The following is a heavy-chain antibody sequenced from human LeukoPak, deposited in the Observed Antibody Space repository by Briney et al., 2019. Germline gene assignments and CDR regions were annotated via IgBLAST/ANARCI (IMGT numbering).Heavy chain of an antibody. CDR1: GYTFTSYG. D-gene: IGHD6-6*01. CDR3: ATYPARDIDY. J-gene: IGHJ4*02. Sequence: ASVKVSCKASGYTFTSYGISWVRQAPGQGLEWMGGFDPEDGETIYAQKFQGRVTMTEDTSTDTAYMELSSLRSEDTAVYYCATYPARDIDYWGQGTLVTVSS. CDR2: FDPEDGET. V-gene: IGHV1-24*01.